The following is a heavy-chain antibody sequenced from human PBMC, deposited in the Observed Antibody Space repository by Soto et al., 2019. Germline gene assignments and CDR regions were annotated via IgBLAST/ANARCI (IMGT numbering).Heavy chain of an antibody. CDR2: IYSNGST. CDR3: AREGVAAEGTWWFDP. Sequence: SETLSLTCTVSGGSMRSYHWNWIRQTVGKGLEWIGRIYSNGSTNYNPSLKSRVIMSVDTSKNQFSLKLTSVTAADTALYYCAREGVAAEGTWWFDPWGQGTLVTVSS. CDR1: GGSMRSYH. V-gene: IGHV4-4*07. D-gene: IGHD6-13*01. J-gene: IGHJ5*02.